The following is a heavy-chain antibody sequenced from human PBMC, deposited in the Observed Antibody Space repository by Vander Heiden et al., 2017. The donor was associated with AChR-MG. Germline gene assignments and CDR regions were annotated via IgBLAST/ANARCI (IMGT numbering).Heavy chain of an antibody. V-gene: IGHV3-33*01. CDR1: GFTFSSSG. J-gene: IGHJ4*02. CDR2: IWYDGSNK. Sequence: QVQLVESGGGVVQPGRSLRLSCAASGFTFSSSGVRWVRQAPGKGLGWVPVIWYDGSNKYYADSVKGRFTISRDNSKNTLYLQMNSLRAEDTAVYYCARDPYLSGYYKGIDYWGQGTLVTVSS. D-gene: IGHD3-22*01. CDR3: ARDPYLSGYYKGIDY.